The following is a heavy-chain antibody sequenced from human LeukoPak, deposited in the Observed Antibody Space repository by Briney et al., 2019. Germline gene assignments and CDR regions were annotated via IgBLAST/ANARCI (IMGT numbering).Heavy chain of an antibody. CDR2: ISYDGSNR. CDR1: GFTFSSYA. V-gene: IGHV3-30-3*01. D-gene: IGHD3-22*01. Sequence: PGGSLRLSCAASGFTFSSYAMHWVRQAPGKGLEWVAVISYDGSNRYYADSVKGRFTISRDNSKNTLYLQMNSLRAEDTAVYYCARDHAMIVVVYYFDYWGQGTLVTVSS. CDR3: ARDHAMIVVVYYFDY. J-gene: IGHJ4*02.